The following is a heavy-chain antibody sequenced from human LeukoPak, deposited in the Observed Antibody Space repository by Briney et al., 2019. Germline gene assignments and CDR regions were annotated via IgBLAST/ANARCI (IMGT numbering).Heavy chain of an antibody. V-gene: IGHV3-23*01. J-gene: IGHJ4*02. CDR1: GFTFSSYA. CDR2: INDSGGST. Sequence: GGSLRPSCAASGFTFSSYAMTWVRQAPGKGLEWVSSINDSGGSTYYADSVKGRFTISRDNSKNTLYLQMNSLRAEDTAVYYCAKREYNFWSGYFFWGQGTLVTVSS. D-gene: IGHD3-3*01. CDR3: AKREYNFWSGYFF.